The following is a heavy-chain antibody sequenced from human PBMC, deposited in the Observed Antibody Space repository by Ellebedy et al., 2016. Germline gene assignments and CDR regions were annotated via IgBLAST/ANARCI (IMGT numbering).Heavy chain of an antibody. CDR3: ARGRMRDYYDSSGYYYGYYFDY. Sequence: GESLKISCAASGFTFSTYSMNWVRQAPGKGLEWVSYISSSSSTMYYADSVKGRFTISRDNAKNSLYLQMNSLRAEDTAVYYCARGRMRDYYDSSGYYYGYYFDYWGQGTLVTVSS. J-gene: IGHJ4*02. D-gene: IGHD3-22*01. CDR2: ISSSSSTM. V-gene: IGHV3-48*01. CDR1: GFTFSTYS.